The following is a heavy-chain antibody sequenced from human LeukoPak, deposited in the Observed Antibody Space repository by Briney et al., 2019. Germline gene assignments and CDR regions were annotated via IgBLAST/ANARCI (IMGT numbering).Heavy chain of an antibody. CDR1: GFTFSIYS. D-gene: IGHD6-13*01. J-gene: IGHJ4*02. V-gene: IGHV3-21*01. CDR3: ARSIAAAALSGGGY. Sequence: GGSLRLSCAASGFTFSIYSMNWVRQAPGKGLEWVSSISSSSSYIYYADSAKGRFTISRDNAKNSLYLQMNSLRAEDTAVYYCARSIAAAALSGGGYWGQGTLVTVSS. CDR2: ISSSSSYI.